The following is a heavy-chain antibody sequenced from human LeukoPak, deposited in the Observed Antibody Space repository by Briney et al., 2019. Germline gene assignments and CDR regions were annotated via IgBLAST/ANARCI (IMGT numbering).Heavy chain of an antibody. V-gene: IGHV3-23*01. CDR3: AKDHYYDSAYYFDY. Sequence: GGSLRLSCAASGFTFSSYAMSWVRQAPGKGLEWVSAISGSGGSTYYADSVKGRFTISRDNSKNTLYLQMNSLRAENTAVYYCAKDHYYDSAYYFDYWGQGTLVTVSS. CDR2: ISGSGGST. D-gene: IGHD3-22*01. CDR1: GFTFSSYA. J-gene: IGHJ4*02.